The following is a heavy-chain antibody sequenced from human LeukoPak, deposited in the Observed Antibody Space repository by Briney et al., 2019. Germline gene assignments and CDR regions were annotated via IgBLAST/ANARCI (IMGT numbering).Heavy chain of an antibody. CDR3: TTGTWIQLWLADY. CDR2: IKGKAEGGTT. D-gene: IGHD5-18*01. CDR1: GFTFSNAC. Sequence: TGGSLRLSCAASGFTFSNACMSWVRQAPGKGLEWVGHIKGKAEGGTTDYAAPVQGRFTISRDDSKNTLYLQMNSLKTEDIAVYYCTTGTWIQLWLADYWGQGTLVTVSS. J-gene: IGHJ4*02. V-gene: IGHV3-15*01.